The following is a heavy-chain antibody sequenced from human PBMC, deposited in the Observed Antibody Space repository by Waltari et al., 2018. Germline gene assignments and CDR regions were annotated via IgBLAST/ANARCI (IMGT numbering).Heavy chain of an antibody. V-gene: IGHV3-7*01. CDR3: ARSRGLRWPFDY. CDR2: IKQDGSEK. Sequence: EVQLVESGGGLVQPGGSLRLSCAASGFTFSTYWMTWVRQAPGKWLEWVASIKQDGSEKYYVDSVKDRLTISRDNAKNSLYLQMNSLRAEDTAVYHSARSRGLRWPFDYWGQGTLVTVSS. J-gene: IGHJ4*02. CDR1: GFTFSTYW. D-gene: IGHD4-17*01.